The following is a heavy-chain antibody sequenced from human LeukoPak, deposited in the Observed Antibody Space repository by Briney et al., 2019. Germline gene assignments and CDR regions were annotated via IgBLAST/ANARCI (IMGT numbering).Heavy chain of an antibody. CDR1: GGSVSSSTSY. J-gene: IGHJ4*02. CDR3: ARGGATNFFNY. Sequence: PSETLSLTCTVSGGSVSSSTSYWGWIRQPPGKGLEWIASIYYSGSTYYNPSLKSRVTKPMDTSKNQFSPKLRSVTAADTAVYYCARGGATNFFNYWGQGTLVTVSS. V-gene: IGHV4-39*07. CDR2: IYYSGST. D-gene: IGHD1-26*01.